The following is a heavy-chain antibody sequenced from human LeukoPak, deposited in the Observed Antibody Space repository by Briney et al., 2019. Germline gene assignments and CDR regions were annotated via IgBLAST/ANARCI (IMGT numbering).Heavy chain of an antibody. CDR1: GGTFSSYA. CDR3: ARDSFNEGIAAAVNDY. Sequence: GASVKVSCKASGGTFSSYAISWVRQAPGQELEWMGRIIPIFGIANYAQKFQGRVTITADKSTSTAYMELSSLRSEDTAVYYCARDSFNEGIAAAVNDYWGQGTLVTVSS. CDR2: IIPIFGIA. V-gene: IGHV1-69*04. J-gene: IGHJ4*02. D-gene: IGHD6-13*01.